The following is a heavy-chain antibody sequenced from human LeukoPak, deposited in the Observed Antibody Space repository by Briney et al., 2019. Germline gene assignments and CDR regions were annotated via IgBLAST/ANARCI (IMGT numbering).Heavy chain of an antibody. Sequence: SSETLSLTCTVSGGSITSYYWSWIRQPPAKGLEWIGYIYHSGNTIYNPSLKSRFTISVDTSKTKFSLKLSSVSPADTAVYYCARFFWSGSKRLYYWGQGTVVTVSS. V-gene: IGHV4-59*08. D-gene: IGHD3-3*01. CDR1: GGSITSYY. J-gene: IGHJ4*02. CDR2: IYHSGNT. CDR3: ARFFWSGSKRLYY.